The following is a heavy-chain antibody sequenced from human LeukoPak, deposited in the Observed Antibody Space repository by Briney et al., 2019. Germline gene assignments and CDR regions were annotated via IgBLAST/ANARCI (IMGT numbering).Heavy chain of an antibody. J-gene: IGHJ3*02. V-gene: IGHV4-4*09. CDR3: ARHLEYVADGFDM. CDR1: GVSIRSYY. CDR2: IYISGNT. Sequence: SETLSLTCTVSGVSIRSYYWSWIRQPPGKGLEWIGYIYISGNTNYDPSLRSRVTMSGDTSKNRVSLKVRSVTAADTAVYFCARHLEYVADGFDMWGQGSMVTVSS. D-gene: IGHD3-3*01.